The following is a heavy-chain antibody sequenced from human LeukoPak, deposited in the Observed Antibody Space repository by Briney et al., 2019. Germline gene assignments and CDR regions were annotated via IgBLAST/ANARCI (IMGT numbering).Heavy chain of an antibody. CDR3: ARATRSCSSTSCYNYYYYMDV. CDR2: VYTSGST. J-gene: IGHJ6*03. V-gene: IGHV4-61*02. CDR1: GGSISSGSYY. D-gene: IGHD2-2*02. Sequence: SQTPSLTCTVSGGSISSGSYYWSWIRRPAGKGLEWIGRVYTSGSTNYNPSLKSRVTISVDTSKIQFSLKMSSVTAADTAVYYCARATRSCSSTSCYNYYYYMDVWGKGTTVTVSS.